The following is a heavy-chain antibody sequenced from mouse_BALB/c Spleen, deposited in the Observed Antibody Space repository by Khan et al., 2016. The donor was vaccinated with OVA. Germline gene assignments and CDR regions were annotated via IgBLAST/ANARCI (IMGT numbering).Heavy chain of an antibody. Sequence: QVQLKQSGAELAKPGASLKMSCTASGYTFTTYWIHWVKQRPGQGLEWFGYIGPCTAYTEYNQKFKDKATLTADKSSSTAYMQLTNLTSEDSAVYYCERRGRYGIFAYWGQGTLVTVST. CDR3: ERRGRYGIFAY. CDR1: GYTFTTYW. CDR2: IGPCTAYT. D-gene: IGHD2-1*01. J-gene: IGHJ3*01. V-gene: IGHV1-7*01.